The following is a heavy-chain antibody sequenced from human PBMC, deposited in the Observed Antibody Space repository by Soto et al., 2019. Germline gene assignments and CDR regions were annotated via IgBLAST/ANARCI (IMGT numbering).Heavy chain of an antibody. Sequence: PGGSLRLSCXASGFSFGSYALSWVRQAPGKGLEWVSTISGSDGKTFYADSVKGRFSISRDTSQSTLYLQMNSLRADDTAMYYCARWSYLDYWGQGTRVTVSS. J-gene: IGHJ4*02. D-gene: IGHD3-3*01. CDR1: GFSFGSYA. V-gene: IGHV3-23*01. CDR2: ISGSDGKT. CDR3: ARWSYLDY.